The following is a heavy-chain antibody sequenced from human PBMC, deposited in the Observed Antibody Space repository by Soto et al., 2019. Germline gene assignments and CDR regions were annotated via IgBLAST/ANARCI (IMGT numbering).Heavy chain of an antibody. CDR3: ARGQRFSDWFDP. V-gene: IGHV4-4*07. D-gene: IGHD3-3*01. Sequence: SETLSLTCTVSGGASSTYYWTWTRQPAGKGLEWIGRIYSSGSTKYNPSLQSRVTMSLDTSNNQFSLRLTSVTAADTAVYYCARGQRFSDWFDPWGQGTLVTVSS. CDR1: GGASSTYY. J-gene: IGHJ5*02. CDR2: IYSSGST.